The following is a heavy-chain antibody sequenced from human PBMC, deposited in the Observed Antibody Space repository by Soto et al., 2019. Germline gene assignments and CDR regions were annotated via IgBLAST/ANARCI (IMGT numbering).Heavy chain of an antibody. V-gene: IGHV1-2*04. CDR3: ARDREQGYCSGGSCLPPLLYYYYGMDV. CDR2: INPNSGGT. CDR1: GYTFTGYY. J-gene: IGHJ6*02. Sequence: ASVKVSCKASGYTFTGYYMHWVRQAPGQGLEWMGWINPNSGGTNYAQKFQGWVTMTRDTSISTAYMELSRLRSDDTAVYYCARDREQGYCSGGSCLPPLLYYYYGMDVWGQGTTVTVSS. D-gene: IGHD2-15*01.